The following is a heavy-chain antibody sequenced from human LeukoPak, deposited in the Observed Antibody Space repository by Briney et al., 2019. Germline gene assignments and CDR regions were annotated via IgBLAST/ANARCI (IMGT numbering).Heavy chain of an antibody. CDR3: ARSHYYYDSGAAAFDI. V-gene: IGHV3-20*04. CDR1: GFTFDDYG. CDR2: INWNGGST. Sequence: GGSLRLSCAASGFTFDDYGMSWARQAPGKGLEWGSGINWNGGSTGYADSVKGRFTISRDNAKNSLYLQMNSLRAEDTALYYCARSHYYYDSGAAAFDIWGQGTMVTVSS. D-gene: IGHD3-22*01. J-gene: IGHJ3*02.